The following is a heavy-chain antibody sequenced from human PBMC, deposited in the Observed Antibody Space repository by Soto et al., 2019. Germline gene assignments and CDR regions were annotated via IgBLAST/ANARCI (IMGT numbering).Heavy chain of an antibody. V-gene: IGHV4-59*08. CDR2: IYYSGST. D-gene: IGHD3-10*01. J-gene: IGHJ6*02. Sequence: SETLSLTCTVSGGSISSYYWSWIRQPPGKGLEWIGYIYYSGSTNYNPSLKSRVTISVDTSKNQFSLKLSSVTAADTAVYYCARQVVTMVRGVINYYYYGMDVWGQGTTVTVSS. CDR3: ARQVVTMVRGVINYYYYGMDV. CDR1: GGSISSYY.